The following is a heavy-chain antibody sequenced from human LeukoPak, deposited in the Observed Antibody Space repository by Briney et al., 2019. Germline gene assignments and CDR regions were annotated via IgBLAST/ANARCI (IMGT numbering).Heavy chain of an antibody. J-gene: IGHJ4*02. V-gene: IGHV3-23*01. CDR2: ISGSGGST. CDR3: AKPYDFWSGYYAPDY. CDR1: GFTFSGYV. D-gene: IGHD3-3*01. Sequence: GGSLRLSCAASGFTFSGYVMTWVRQPPGKGPQWVADISGSGGSTYYADSVKGRFSISRDNSKNTLYLQMNSLRAEDTAVYYCAKPYDFWSGYYAPDYWGQGTLVTVSS.